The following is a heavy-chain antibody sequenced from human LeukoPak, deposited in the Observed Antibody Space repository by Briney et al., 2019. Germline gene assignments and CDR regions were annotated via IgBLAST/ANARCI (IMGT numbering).Heavy chain of an antibody. CDR1: GFTFSNYA. CDR2: ISGSGGST. CDR3: AKDQGTYGTGYFDY. V-gene: IGHV3-23*01. D-gene: IGHD3-10*01. Sequence: QTGGSLRLSCAASGFTFSNYAMTWVRQAPGKGLEWVSTISGSGGSTYCADSVEGRFTISRDNSKNTLYLQMNSLRAEDTAVYYCAKDQGTYGTGYFDYWGQGTLVTVSS. J-gene: IGHJ4*02.